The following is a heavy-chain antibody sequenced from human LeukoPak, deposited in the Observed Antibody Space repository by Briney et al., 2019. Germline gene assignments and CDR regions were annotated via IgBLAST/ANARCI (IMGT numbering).Heavy chain of an antibody. CDR3: ARDYYYYDSSGGTYHYYYGMDV. J-gene: IGHJ6*02. Sequence: SETLSLTCTVSGGSVSSGSYYWSWIRQPPGKGLEWIGYIYYSGSTNYNPSLKSRVTISVDTSKNQFSLKLSSVTAADTAVYYCARDYYYYDSSGGTYHYYYGMDVWGQGTTVTVSS. D-gene: IGHD3-22*01. CDR1: GGSVSSGSYY. V-gene: IGHV4-61*01. CDR2: IYYSGST.